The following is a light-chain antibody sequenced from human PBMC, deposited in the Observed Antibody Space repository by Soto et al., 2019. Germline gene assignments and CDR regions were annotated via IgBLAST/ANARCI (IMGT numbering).Light chain of an antibody. CDR2: AAS. CDR1: QSITTY. Sequence: DIQMTQSPSSLSASVGDRVTITCRASQSITTYLNWYQQKPGKAPNLLIYAASTLQSGVPSRFSGSGSGTDFTLTISSLQPDDFATYYCQQSYSTPRTFGQGTKVEIK. V-gene: IGKV1-39*01. J-gene: IGKJ1*01. CDR3: QQSYSTPRT.